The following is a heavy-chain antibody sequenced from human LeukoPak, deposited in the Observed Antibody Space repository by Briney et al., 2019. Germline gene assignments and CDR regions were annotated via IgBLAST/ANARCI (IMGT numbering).Heavy chain of an antibody. CDR2: IYTSGST. D-gene: IGHD1-26*01. CDR3: ATDDGRVGATKTRAFAN. CDR1: GGSISSYY. V-gene: IGHV4-4*07. J-gene: IGHJ3*02. Sequence: SETLSLTCTVSGGSISSYYWSWIRQPAGKGLEWIGRIYTSGSTNYNPSLKSRVTMSVDTSKNQFSLKLSSVTAADTAVYYCATDDGRVGATKTRAFANWGQGTMVTVSS.